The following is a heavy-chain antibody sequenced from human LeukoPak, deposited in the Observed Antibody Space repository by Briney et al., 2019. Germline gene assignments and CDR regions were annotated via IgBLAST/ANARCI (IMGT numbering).Heavy chain of an antibody. CDR1: GYTFTSYG. CDR3: AREERYSYGSYYFDY. CDR2: IRAYNGNT. J-gene: IGHJ4*02. Sequence: GASVKVSCKASGYTFTSYGISWVRQSPGQGLEWMGWIRAYNGNTNYAQKLQGRVTMTTDTSTSTAYMELRSLRSDDTAVYYCAREERYSYGSYYFDYWGQGTLVTVSS. D-gene: IGHD5-18*01. V-gene: IGHV1-18*01.